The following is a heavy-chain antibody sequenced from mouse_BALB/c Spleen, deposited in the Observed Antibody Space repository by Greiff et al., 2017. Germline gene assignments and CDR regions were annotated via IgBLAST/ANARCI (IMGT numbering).Heavy chain of an antibody. CDR3: ARDYYVDY. Sequence: EVKLQESGGGLVQPGGSLRLSCATSGFTFTDYYMSWVRQPPGKALEWLGFIRNKANGYTTEYSASVKGRFTISRDNSQSILYLQMNTLRAEDSATYYCARDYYVDYWGQGTTLTVSS. CDR2: IRNKANGYTT. V-gene: IGHV7-3*02. CDR1: GFTFTDYY. J-gene: IGHJ2*01.